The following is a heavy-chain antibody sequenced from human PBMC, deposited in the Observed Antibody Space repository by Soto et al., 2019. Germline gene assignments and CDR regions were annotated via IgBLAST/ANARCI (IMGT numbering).Heavy chain of an antibody. J-gene: IGHJ4*02. CDR1: GGTFRNYA. CDR3: ARAYSRGYYTFDY. V-gene: IGHV1-69*13. D-gene: IGHD3-22*01. CDR2: ITPIFGTA. Sequence: SVKVSCKASGGTFRNYAFSWVRQAPGQGLEWMGGITPIFGTANYAQKFQGRATITADESTSTVYMDLSSLRSEDTAIYYCARAYSRGYYTFDYWGQGTLVTVSS.